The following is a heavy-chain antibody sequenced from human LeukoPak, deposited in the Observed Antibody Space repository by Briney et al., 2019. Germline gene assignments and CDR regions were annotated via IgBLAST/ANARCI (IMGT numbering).Heavy chain of an antibody. CDR1: GGTFSSYA. CDR2: IIPIFGTA. Sequence: ASVKVSCKASGGTFSSYAISWVRQAPGQGLEWMGGIIPIFGTANYAQKFQGRVTITADKSTSTAYMELSRLRSDDTAVYYCARARDIVATGWFDPWGQGTLVTVSS. D-gene: IGHD5-12*01. V-gene: IGHV1-69*06. J-gene: IGHJ5*02. CDR3: ARARDIVATGWFDP.